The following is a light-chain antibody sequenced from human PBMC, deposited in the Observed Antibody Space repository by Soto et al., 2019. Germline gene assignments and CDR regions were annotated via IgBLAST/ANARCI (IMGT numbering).Light chain of an antibody. CDR2: GAS. Sequence: IVMTQVPSTLSVPPGERATLSCRASQSVSNNLAWYQQQPGQAPRLLIYGASTAASGIPARFSGSGSGTEFTPTISSLLSEDFAVYYCLHYYDWPRWTFGQGTKVDIK. CDR1: QSVSNN. CDR3: LHYYDWPRWT. J-gene: IGKJ1*01. V-gene: IGKV3-15*01.